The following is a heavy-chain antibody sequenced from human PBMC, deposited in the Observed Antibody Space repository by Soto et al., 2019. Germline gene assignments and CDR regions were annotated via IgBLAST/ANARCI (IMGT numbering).Heavy chain of an antibody. CDR3: ASVYYDFWSGLRYWFAP. J-gene: IGHJ5*02. D-gene: IGHD3-3*01. CDR2: IYYSGST. Sequence: TLSLTCTVSGGSISSSNYHWGWIRQPPGKGLEWIGYIYYSGSTYYNPSLKSRVTISVDTSKNQFSLKLSSVTAADTAVYYCASVYYDFWSGLRYWFAPWXQGTLVTVSS. CDR1: GGSISSSNYH. V-gene: IGHV4-30-4*08.